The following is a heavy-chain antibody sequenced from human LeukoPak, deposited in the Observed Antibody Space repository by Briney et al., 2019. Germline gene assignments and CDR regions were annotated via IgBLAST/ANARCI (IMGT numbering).Heavy chain of an antibody. CDR3: ASDSSVYYGLDV. V-gene: IGHV3-48*03. CDR1: GFTFSYYE. J-gene: IGHJ6*02. Sequence: PGGSLRLSCAASGFTFSYYEMNWVCQAPGKGLEWVSHIDSGGSTIYYADSVKGRFTISRDNAKDSLYLQMNSLRAEDTAVYYCASDSSVYYGLDVWGQGTTVTVS. D-gene: IGHD3-22*01. CDR2: IDSGGSTI.